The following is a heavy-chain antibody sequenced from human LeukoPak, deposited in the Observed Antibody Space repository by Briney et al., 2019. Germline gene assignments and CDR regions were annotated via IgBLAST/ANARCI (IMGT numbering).Heavy chain of an antibody. CDR3: AKESPRFDY. Sequence: GGSLRLSCAASGCTFSSYAMSWVRQVPGKGLEWVSVISGNGGSTHYTDSVKGRFTISRDNSKNTLYLQMNSLRAEDTAVYYCAKESPRFDYWGQGTLVTVSS. CDR1: GCTFSSYA. J-gene: IGHJ4*02. CDR2: ISGNGGST. V-gene: IGHV3-23*01.